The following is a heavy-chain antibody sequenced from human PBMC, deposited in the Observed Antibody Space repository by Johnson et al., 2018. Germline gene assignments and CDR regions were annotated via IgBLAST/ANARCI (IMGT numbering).Heavy chain of an antibody. Sequence: QVGLGQGGAEVKEPGSSVEVSCKASGGTFARSIINWVRQAPGPGLEWMGRVIPLLDDTPKDAQKFQGRVTIPADKSTSTAYMELNSLTSEDTAIYSCARPPLGYCVATTCFSYMDVWGKGTTVTVSS. CDR3: ARPPLGYCVATTCFSYMDV. CDR1: GGTFARSI. V-gene: IGHV1-69*08. J-gene: IGHJ6*03. CDR2: VIPLLDDTP. D-gene: IGHD2-15*01.